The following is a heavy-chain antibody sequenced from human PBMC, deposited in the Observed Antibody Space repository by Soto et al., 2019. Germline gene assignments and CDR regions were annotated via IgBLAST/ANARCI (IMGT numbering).Heavy chain of an antibody. CDR2: ISSSSSYI. V-gene: IGHV3-21*01. D-gene: IGHD2-2*01. CDR1: GFTFSSYS. Sequence: GGSLRLSCAASGFTFSSYSMNWVRQAPGKGLEWVSSISSSSSYIYYADSVKGRFTISRDNAKNSLYLQMNSLRAEDTAVYYCARAPAMVPAAEDYWGQGTLVTVSS. CDR3: ARAPAMVPAAEDY. J-gene: IGHJ4*02.